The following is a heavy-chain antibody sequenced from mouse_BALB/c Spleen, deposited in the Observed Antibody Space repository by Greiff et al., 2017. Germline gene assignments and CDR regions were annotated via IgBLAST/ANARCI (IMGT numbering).Heavy chain of an antibody. D-gene: IGHD1-1*01. CDR1: GYTFTNYW. CDR2: IYPGGGYT. J-gene: IGHJ2*01. Sequence: QVQLKQSGAELVRPGTSVKISCKASGYTFTNYWLGWVKQRPGHGLEWIGDIYPGGGYTNYNEKFKGKATLTADTSSSTAYMQLSSLTSEDSAVYFCARGATVVATGGTDFDYWGQGTTLTVSS. CDR3: ARGATVVATGGTDFDY. V-gene: IGHV1-63*02.